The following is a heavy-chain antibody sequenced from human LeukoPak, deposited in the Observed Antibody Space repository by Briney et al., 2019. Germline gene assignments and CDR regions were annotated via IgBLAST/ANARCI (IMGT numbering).Heavy chain of an antibody. D-gene: IGHD6-13*01. V-gene: IGHV3-23*01. CDR2: ISGSGGST. Sequence: GGSLRLSCAASGFTFSSYAMSWVRQAPGKGLEWVSAISGSGGSTYYADSVKGRFTISRDNSKNTLYLQMNSLRAEDTAVYYCAKGRQLGKPKGNYFDYWGQGTLVTVSS. CDR1: GFTFSSYA. CDR3: AKGRQLGKPKGNYFDY. J-gene: IGHJ4*02.